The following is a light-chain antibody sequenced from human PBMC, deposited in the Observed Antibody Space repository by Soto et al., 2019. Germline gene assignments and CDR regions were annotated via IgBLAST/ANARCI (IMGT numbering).Light chain of an antibody. V-gene: IGKV4-1*01. CDR1: QSVLYDTNNRNY. CDR2: WAS. CDR3: QQYFGSPLT. J-gene: IGKJ4*01. Sequence: DIVMTQSPDSLAVSLGERATINCKSSQSVLYDTNNRNYLAWYQQKPGQPPKLLIYWASTRESGVPDRFSGRGSGADFTFNIRRPPGEDGAIYYCQQYFGSPLTFGGGTKVEIK.